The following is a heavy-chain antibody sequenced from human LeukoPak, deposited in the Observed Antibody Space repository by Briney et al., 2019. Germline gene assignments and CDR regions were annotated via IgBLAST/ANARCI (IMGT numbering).Heavy chain of an antibody. D-gene: IGHD2-2*03. Sequence: GGSLRLSCAASGFTFSSYAMSWVRQAPGKGLEWVSGISGSGSGTYYADSVKGRFTISRDNSKNTLHLQMNSLRAEDTAVYYCATHGSAHYYMDVWGKGTTVTISS. CDR1: GFTFSSYA. J-gene: IGHJ6*03. V-gene: IGHV3-23*01. CDR3: ATHGSAHYYMDV. CDR2: ISGSGSGT.